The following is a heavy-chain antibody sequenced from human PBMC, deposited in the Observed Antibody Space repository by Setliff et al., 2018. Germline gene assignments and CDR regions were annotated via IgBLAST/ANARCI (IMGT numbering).Heavy chain of an antibody. CDR2: INPISGGA. J-gene: IGHJ6*02. CDR3: ARGRSLWWGIPLGYYYYGMDV. D-gene: IGHD3-16*01. Sequence: ASVKVSCKASGYAFTNYYMFWVRQTPGQGLEWMGWINPISGGANYAQKFQGWVIMTRDTSISTAYMELSRLRSDDTAVYYCARGRSLWWGIPLGYYYYGMDVWGQGTTVTVSS. CDR1: GYAFTNYY. V-gene: IGHV1-2*04.